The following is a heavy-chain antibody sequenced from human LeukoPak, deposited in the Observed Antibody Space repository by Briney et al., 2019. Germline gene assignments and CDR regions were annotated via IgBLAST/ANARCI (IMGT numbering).Heavy chain of an antibody. CDR2: IYYSGST. CDR3: AKTYYYDPFDF. V-gene: IGHV4-39*01. Sequence: PSETLSLTCTVSGGSISNSGYYWGWIRQPPGKGLEWIGNIYYSGSTYYNPSLKSRVTISVDTSKNQFSLKLSSVTAADTAVYYCAKTYYYDPFDFWGQGTLVTVSS. D-gene: IGHD3-22*01. CDR1: GGSISNSGYY. J-gene: IGHJ4*02.